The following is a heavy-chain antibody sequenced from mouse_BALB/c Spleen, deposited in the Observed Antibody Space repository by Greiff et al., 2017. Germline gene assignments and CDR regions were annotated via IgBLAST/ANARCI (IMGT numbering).Heavy chain of an antibody. Sequence: EVMLVESGGGLVKPGGSLKLSCAASGFTFSSYAMSWVRQTPEKRLEWVASISSGGSTYYPDSVKGRFTISRDNARNILYLQMSSLRSEDTAMYYCARGSTMIPAPSMEYWGVGTSVTAS. J-gene: IGHJ4*01. D-gene: IGHD2-4*01. CDR1: GFTFSSYA. CDR3: ARGSTMIPAPSMEY. CDR2: ISSGGST. V-gene: IGHV5-6-5*01.